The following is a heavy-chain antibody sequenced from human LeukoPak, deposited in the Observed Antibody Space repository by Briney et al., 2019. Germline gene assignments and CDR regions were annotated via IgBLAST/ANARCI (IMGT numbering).Heavy chain of an antibody. CDR1: GFTFSSYG. D-gene: IGHD3-22*01. CDR3: AKGRWGSGYYLIDY. CDR2: IWYDGSNK. Sequence: GGSLRLSCAASGFTFSSYGMHWVRQAPGKGLEWVAVIWYDGSNKYYADSVKGRFTISRDNSKNTLYLQMNSLKAEDTAVYYCAKGRWGSGYYLIDYWGQGTLVTVSS. V-gene: IGHV3-30*02. J-gene: IGHJ4*02.